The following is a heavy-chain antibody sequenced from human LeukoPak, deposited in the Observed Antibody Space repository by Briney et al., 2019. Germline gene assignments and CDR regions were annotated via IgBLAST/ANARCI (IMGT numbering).Heavy chain of an antibody. CDR3: ASGELLWQDAFDI. CDR2: INTNTGNP. J-gene: IGHJ3*02. CDR1: GYTFTSYA. D-gene: IGHD3-10*01. Sequence: ASVKVPCKASGYTFTSYAMNWVRQAPGQGLEWMGWINTNTGNPTYAQGFTGRFVFSLDTSVSTAYLQISSLKAEDTAVYYCASGELLWQDAFDIWGQGTMVTVSS. V-gene: IGHV7-4-1*02.